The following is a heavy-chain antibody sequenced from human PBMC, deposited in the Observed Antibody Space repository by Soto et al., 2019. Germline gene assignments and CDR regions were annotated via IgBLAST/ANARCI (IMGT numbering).Heavy chain of an antibody. Sequence: PVGSLRLSCAASGLTFSNYGMHWVRQAPGKGLEWVAIIWYDGSNKYYADSVKGRFTISRDNSKNTVHLQMNSLRAEDTAMYYCAAGEPLHYRGQGTLVTVSS. V-gene: IGHV3-33*01. D-gene: IGHD3-10*01. CDR3: AAGEPLHY. CDR1: GLTFSNYG. CDR2: IWYDGSNK. J-gene: IGHJ4*02.